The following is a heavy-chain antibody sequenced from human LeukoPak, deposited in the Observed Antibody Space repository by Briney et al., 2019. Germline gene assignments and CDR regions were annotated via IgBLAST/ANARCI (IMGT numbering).Heavy chain of an antibody. V-gene: IGHV4-59*08. Sequence: SETLSLTCTVSGGSTSRYYWSWIRQPPGQRLEWLGYLYYSGSTTYNPSLKSRLTMSLDTSKNRIPPRLISLTAADTAVYYCARLPGIAAIWGQGTLVTVSS. CDR1: GGSTSRYY. CDR2: LYYSGST. D-gene: IGHD6-13*01. CDR3: ARLPGIAAI. J-gene: IGHJ4*02.